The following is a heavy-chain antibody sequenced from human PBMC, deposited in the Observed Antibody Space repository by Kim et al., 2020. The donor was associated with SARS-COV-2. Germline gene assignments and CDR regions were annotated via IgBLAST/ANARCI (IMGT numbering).Heavy chain of an antibody. CDR1: GGSFSDYW. V-gene: IGHV4-34*01. D-gene: IGHD3-22*01. J-gene: IGHJ4*02. CDR3: ARVRTSGYREVLRSRGYFDY. Sequence: SETLSLTCAVYGGSFSDYWWSWIRQPPGKGLEWIEEINYSGRTNYNPSLKSRVTISVDTSKNQFSLKLSSVTAADTAVYYCARVRTSGYREVLRSRGYFDYWGQGILVTVSS. CDR2: INYSGRT.